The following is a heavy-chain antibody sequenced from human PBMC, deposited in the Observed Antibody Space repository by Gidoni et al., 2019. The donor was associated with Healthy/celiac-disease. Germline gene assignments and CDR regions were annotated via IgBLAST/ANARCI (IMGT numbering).Heavy chain of an antibody. V-gene: IGHV4-31*02. D-gene: IGHD2-2*01. CDR3: ARVARGGVPAAIRAAAFDI. Sequence: STYYNPSLKSRVTISVDTSKNQFSLKLSSVTAADTAVYYCARVARGGVPAAIRAAAFDIWGQGTMVTVSS. CDR2: ST. J-gene: IGHJ3*02.